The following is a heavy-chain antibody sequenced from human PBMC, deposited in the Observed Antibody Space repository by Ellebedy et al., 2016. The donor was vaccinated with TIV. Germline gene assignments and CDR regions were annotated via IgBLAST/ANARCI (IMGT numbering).Heavy chain of an antibody. V-gene: IGHV1-3*01. Sequence: AASVKVSCKASGYTFTSYAMHWARQAPGQRLEWMGWINAGNGNTKYSQKFQGRATITRDTSASTAYMELSSLRSEDTAVYYCARDRDYGTFDYWGQGTLVTVSS. J-gene: IGHJ4*02. CDR3: ARDRDYGTFDY. CDR1: GYTFTSYA. CDR2: INAGNGNT. D-gene: IGHD4-17*01.